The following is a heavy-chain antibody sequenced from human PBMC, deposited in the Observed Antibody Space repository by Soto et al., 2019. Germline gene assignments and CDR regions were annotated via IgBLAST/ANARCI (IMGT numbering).Heavy chain of an antibody. J-gene: IGHJ5*02. D-gene: IGHD3-10*01. CDR1: GGSFSGYY. CDR3: ARGNQYYYGSGSYYNNWFDP. V-gene: IGHV4-34*01. CDR2: INHSGST. Sequence: PSETLSLTCAVYGGSFSGYYWSWIRRPPGKGLEWIGEINHSGSTNYNPSLKSRVTISVDTSKNQFSLKLSSVTAADTAVYYCARGNQYYYGSGSYYNNWFDPWGQGTLVTVSS.